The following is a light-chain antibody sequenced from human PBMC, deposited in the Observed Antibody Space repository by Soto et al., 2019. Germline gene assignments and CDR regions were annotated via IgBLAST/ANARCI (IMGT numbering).Light chain of an antibody. Sequence: QSALTQPASVSGSPGQSITISCTGTSSDVGGYDYVSWYQHHPGKAPKLMIYDVSNWPSGVSNRFSGSKSGNTASLTISGLQAEDEADYHCSSYTSSSPYVFGTGTKVTVL. CDR3: SSYTSSSPYV. J-gene: IGLJ1*01. V-gene: IGLV2-14*03. CDR1: SSDVGGYDY. CDR2: DVS.